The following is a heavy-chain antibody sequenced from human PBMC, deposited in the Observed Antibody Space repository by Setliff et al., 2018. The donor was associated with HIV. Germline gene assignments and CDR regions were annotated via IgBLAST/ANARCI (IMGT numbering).Heavy chain of an antibody. Sequence: GGSLRLSCAASGFMFGVDWMSWVRQTPGKGLEWVASVTPDGGDKYYADSVKGRFTISRDNSKNTLYLQMNSLRAEDTAVYYCAKTPSSGWYSLYLDYWGQGTLVTVSS. D-gene: IGHD6-19*01. J-gene: IGHJ4*02. CDR2: VTPDGGDK. CDR3: AKTPSSGWYSLYLDY. CDR1: GFMFGVDW. V-gene: IGHV3-7*01.